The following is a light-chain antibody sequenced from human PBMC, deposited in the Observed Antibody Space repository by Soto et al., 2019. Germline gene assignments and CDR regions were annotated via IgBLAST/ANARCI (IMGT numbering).Light chain of an antibody. CDR2: GDS. V-gene: IGLV1-40*01. J-gene: IGLJ3*02. CDR1: SSNIGAGYN. Sequence: QSVLTQPPSVSGAPGQRVTISCTGSSSNIGAGYNVHWYQQVPGTAPKLLIYGDSNRPSGVPDRFSGSKSGTSASLAITGLQAEDEADYYCQSCDSSLCGWLFGGGTKLTVL. CDR3: QSCDSSLCGWL.